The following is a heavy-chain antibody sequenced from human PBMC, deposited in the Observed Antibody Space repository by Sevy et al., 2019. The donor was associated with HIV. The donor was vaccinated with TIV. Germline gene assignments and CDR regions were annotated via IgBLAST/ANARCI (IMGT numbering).Heavy chain of an antibody. CDR3: AKDLAGPGRRYFDY. J-gene: IGHJ4*02. Sequence: GGSLRLSCTASGFTFSNFGMHWVRQVPGKGLDWVTFIRYDGSDKYYAASVKGRFTISRDDSKNRLYLQMDSLRPDDTATYYCAKDLAGPGRRYFDYWGQGTLVTVSS. CDR2: IRYDGSDK. D-gene: IGHD6-13*01. V-gene: IGHV3-30*02. CDR1: GFTFSNFG.